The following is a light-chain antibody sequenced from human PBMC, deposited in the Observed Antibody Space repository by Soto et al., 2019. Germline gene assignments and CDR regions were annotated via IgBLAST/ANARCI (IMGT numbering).Light chain of an antibody. J-gene: IGLJ2*01. V-gene: IGLV2-23*02. CDR1: SSNVGTYNV. CDR3: CSYADINTLV. Sequence: QSALTQPASVSGSPGQSINISCTGTSSNVGTYNVVSWYQQHPGKAPKLIIYEVSKRPSGVSYRFSGSKSGNTASLTISGLQAEDEADYHCCSYADINTLVXGGGTKLTVL. CDR2: EVS.